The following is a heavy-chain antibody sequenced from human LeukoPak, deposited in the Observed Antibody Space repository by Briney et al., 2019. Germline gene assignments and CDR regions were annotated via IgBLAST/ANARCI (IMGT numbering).Heavy chain of an antibody. CDR2: FFPGNSDT. J-gene: IGHJ5*02. V-gene: IGHV5-51*01. CDR3: ARRNYDFWSGYYSGNWFDP. D-gene: IGHD3-3*01. CDR1: GYSFTSYW. Sequence: GESLKISCKGSGYSFTSYWIGWVRQMPGKGLEWMGFFFPGNSDTRYSPSFQGQVTISADKSISTAYLQWSSLKASDTAMYYCARRNYDFWSGYYSGNWFDPWGQGTLVTVSS.